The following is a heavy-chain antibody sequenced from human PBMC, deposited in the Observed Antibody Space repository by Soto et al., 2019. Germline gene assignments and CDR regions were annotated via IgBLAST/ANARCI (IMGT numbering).Heavy chain of an antibody. CDR1: GYTFITYA. CDR3: ARRVVTATVDAFDI. D-gene: IGHD2-15*01. J-gene: IGHJ3*02. Sequence: GASVKVSCKASGYTFITYAMHWVRQAPGQRLEWMGWINGDNGNTKYSQKFQGRVTITRDTSASTAYMELSSLRSEDTAVYYCARRVVTATVDAFDIWGQGTMVTVSS. CDR2: INGDNGNT. V-gene: IGHV1-3*01.